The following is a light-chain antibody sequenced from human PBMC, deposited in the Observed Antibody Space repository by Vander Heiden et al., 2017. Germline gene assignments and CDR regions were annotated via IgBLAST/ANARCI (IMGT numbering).Light chain of an antibody. J-gene: IGKJ2*01. CDR2: AAS. V-gene: IGKV1-16*02. CDR1: QGSRNY. CDR3: QQYNSYPYT. Sequence: DFELIHSQSSVASSVGDRVRFNCGPSQGSRNYLAWFQQKPGKAPTSLIYAASSLQSGVPSKFNGSGSGTDFTLTISRLQPEDCATYYCQQYNSYPYTFGQGTKLEIK.